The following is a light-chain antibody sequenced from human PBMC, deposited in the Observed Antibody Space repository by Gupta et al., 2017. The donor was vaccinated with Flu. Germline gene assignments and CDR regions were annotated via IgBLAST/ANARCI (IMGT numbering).Light chain of an antibody. CDR1: QTITNW. CDR3: QQDGGT. V-gene: IGKV1-5*03. J-gene: IGKJ4*01. Sequence: DIQMTQSPSTLSASVGDRVTITCRASQTITNWLAWYQQKIGKAPNLLISKASTLESGVSSRVSGSGSGREFTLTISGLKPDEFATCYGQQDGGTFGGGTKVEIK. CDR2: KAS.